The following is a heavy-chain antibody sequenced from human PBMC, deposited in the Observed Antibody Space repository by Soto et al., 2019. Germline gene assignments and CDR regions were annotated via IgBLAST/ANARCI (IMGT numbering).Heavy chain of an antibody. D-gene: IGHD2-21*02. Sequence: GGSLRLSCAASGFTFSSYAMHWVRQAPGKGLEWVAVISYDGSNKYYADSVKGRFTISRDNSKNTLYLQMNSLRAEDTAVYYCARAPIVVVTAPILGWGQGTLVTVSS. J-gene: IGHJ4*02. CDR2: ISYDGSNK. CDR3: ARAPIVVVTAPILG. CDR1: GFTFSSYA. V-gene: IGHV3-30-3*01.